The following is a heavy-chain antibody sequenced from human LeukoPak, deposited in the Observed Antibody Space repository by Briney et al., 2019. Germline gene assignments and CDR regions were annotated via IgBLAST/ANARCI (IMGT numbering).Heavy chain of an antibody. Sequence: SETLSLTCTVSGGSISSYYWSWIRQPPGKGLEWIGYIYYSGSTYYNPSLKSRVTISVDTSKNQFSLKLSSVTAADTAVYYCARLRVQNYGGNWGFDYWGQGTLVTVSS. CDR2: IYYSGST. V-gene: IGHV4-59*08. CDR3: ARLRVQNYGGNWGFDY. D-gene: IGHD4-23*01. CDR1: GGSISSYY. J-gene: IGHJ4*02.